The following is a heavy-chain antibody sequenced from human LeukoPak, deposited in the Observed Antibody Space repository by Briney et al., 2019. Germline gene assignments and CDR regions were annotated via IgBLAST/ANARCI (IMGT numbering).Heavy chain of an antibody. V-gene: IGHV3-23*01. J-gene: IGHJ3*02. Sequence: GGPLRLPCAASGFTFSAYAMAWVRQAPGKWLEWVSTISGSGGTTYSADSVRGRFTISRDNSKNILYLQVNSLRAGDTAVYYCAKDYYYDSSGYYYGDAFDIWGQGTMVTVSS. CDR3: AKDYYYDSSGYYYGDAFDI. CDR2: ISGSGGTT. CDR1: GFTFSAYA. D-gene: IGHD3-22*01.